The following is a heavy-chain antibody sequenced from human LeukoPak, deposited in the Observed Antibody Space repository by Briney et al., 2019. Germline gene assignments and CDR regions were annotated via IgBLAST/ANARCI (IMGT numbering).Heavy chain of an antibody. CDR3: ARVELLWFGELDY. D-gene: IGHD3-10*01. V-gene: IGHV4-34*01. Sequence: SETLSLTCAVYGGSFSGYYWSWIRQPPGKGLEWIGGINHNGSTNYNPSLKSRVTISVDTSKNQFSLKLSSVTAADTAVYYCARVELLWFGELDYWGQGTLVTVSS. CDR1: GGSFSGYY. CDR2: INHNGST. J-gene: IGHJ4*02.